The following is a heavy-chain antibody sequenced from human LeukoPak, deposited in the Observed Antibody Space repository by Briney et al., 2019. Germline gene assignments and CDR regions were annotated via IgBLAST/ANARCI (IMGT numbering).Heavy chain of an antibody. D-gene: IGHD6-13*01. Sequence: GGSLRLSGTPSGLTFSSYLMSWVRQTPEKGLDWVSSINQDESEQVYVDSVKGRFTISRDNAKSSLYLQMSGLRAEDTAVYYCARDPYSSSWSYGMDAWGQGTTVTVSS. J-gene: IGHJ6*02. CDR2: INQDESEQ. CDR3: ARDPYSSSWSYGMDA. V-gene: IGHV3-7*05. CDR1: GLTFSSYL.